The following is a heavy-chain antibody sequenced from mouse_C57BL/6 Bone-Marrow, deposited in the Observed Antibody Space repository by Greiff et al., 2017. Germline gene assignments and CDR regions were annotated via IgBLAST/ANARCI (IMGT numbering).Heavy chain of an antibody. CDR2: INPNYGAT. CDR1: GYSFTDYN. D-gene: IGHD1-1*01. CDR3: ASYGGFITTLYYYAMDY. J-gene: IGHJ4*01. V-gene: IGHV1-39*01. Sequence: EVQLQQSGPELVKPGASVKISCKASGYSFTDYNMHWVKQSNGKSLEWIGIINPNYGATSYNQKFKGKATLTVNQSSSTAYMQLNSLTSEDSAVYYCASYGGFITTLYYYAMDYWGQGTSVTVSS.